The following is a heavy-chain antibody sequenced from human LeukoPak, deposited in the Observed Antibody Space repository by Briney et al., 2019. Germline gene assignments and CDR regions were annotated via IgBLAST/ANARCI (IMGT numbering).Heavy chain of an antibody. CDR3: AKDLSSWTTVTPYYFDY. J-gene: IGHJ4*02. CDR1: GFTCSSYG. CDR2: IRYDGSNK. V-gene: IGHV3-30*02. D-gene: IGHD4-17*01. Sequence: GGSLRLSCAASGFTCSSYGMHWVRQAPGKGLEWVAFIRYDGSNKYYADSVKGRFTISRDNSKNTLYLQMNSLRAEDTAVYYCAKDLSSWTTVTPYYFDYWGQGTLVTVFS.